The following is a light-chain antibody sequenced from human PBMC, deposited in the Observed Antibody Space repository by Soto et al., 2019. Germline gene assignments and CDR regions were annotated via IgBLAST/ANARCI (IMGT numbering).Light chain of an antibody. V-gene: IGKV1-5*01. CDR1: QSISSW. CDR2: HAS. J-gene: IGKJ1*01. CDR3: QQYNSYRT. Sequence: STLSSSVGDRVTITCRASQSISSWLAWYQQKPGKVPKLLIYHASSLESGVPSRFSGSGSGTEFTLTISGLQPEDSATYYCQQYNSYRTFGQGTKVDI.